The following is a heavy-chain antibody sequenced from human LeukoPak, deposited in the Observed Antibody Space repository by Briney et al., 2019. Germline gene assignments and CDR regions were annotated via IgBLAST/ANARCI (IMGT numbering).Heavy chain of an antibody. CDR1: GFTFSSYA. Sequence: GGSLRPSCAASGFTFSSYAMSWVRQAPGKGLEWVSTISGSGGSTYYADSVKGRFTISRDNSKNTLYLQMNSLRAEDTAVYYCAKDKSVRYSGSFTYGDYFDYRGQGTLVTVSS. J-gene: IGHJ4*02. D-gene: IGHD1-26*01. V-gene: IGHV3-23*01. CDR2: ISGSGGST. CDR3: AKDKSVRYSGSFTYGDYFDY.